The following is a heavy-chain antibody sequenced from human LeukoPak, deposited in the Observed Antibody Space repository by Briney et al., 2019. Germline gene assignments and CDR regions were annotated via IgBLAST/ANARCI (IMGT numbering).Heavy chain of an antibody. Sequence: SETLSLTCTVSGGSISSYYWSWIRQPPGKGLEWIGYIYYSGSTNYNPSLKSRVTISVDTSKNQFSLKLSSVTAADTAVYYCASNKESSNSFDYWGQGTLVTVSS. J-gene: IGHJ4*02. V-gene: IGHV4-59*12. CDR2: IYYSGST. CDR3: ASNKESSNSFDY. CDR1: GGSISSYY. D-gene: IGHD6-19*01.